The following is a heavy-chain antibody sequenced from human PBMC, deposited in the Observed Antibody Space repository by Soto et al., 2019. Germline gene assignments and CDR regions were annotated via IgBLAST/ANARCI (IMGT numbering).Heavy chain of an antibody. CDR3: AKLVGGYGKGTLDY. Sequence: GGSLRLSCAASGFTFSSYAMSWVRQAPGKGLEWVSAISGSGGSTYYADSVKGRFTISRDNSKNTLYLQMNSLRAEDTAVYYCAKLVGGYGKGTLDYWGQGTLVTVSS. V-gene: IGHV3-23*01. D-gene: IGHD5-18*01. CDR2: ISGSGGST. CDR1: GFTFSSYA. J-gene: IGHJ4*02.